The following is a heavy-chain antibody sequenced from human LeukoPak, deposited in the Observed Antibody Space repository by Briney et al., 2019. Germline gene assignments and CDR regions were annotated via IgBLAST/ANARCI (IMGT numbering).Heavy chain of an antibody. V-gene: IGHV3-23*01. D-gene: IGHD1-26*01. CDR1: GFTFSSYA. J-gene: IGHJ4*02. CDR3: AKFYKRGAIYSHWTAQVGSAIGD. Sequence: GGSLRLSCAASGFTFSSYAMSWVRQAPGKGLEWVSAISGSGGSTYYADSVKGRFTISRDNSKNTLYLQMNSLRAEDTAVYYCAKFYKRGAIYSHWTAQVGSAIGDRGQGTLVTVSS. CDR2: ISGSGGST.